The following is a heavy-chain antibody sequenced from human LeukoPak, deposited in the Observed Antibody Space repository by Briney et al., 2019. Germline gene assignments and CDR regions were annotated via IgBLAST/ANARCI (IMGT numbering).Heavy chain of an antibody. Sequence: GASVKVSCKASGYTLRSYGITWVRQAPGQGLEWMGWISAYNGNTKYPQKLQGRVTMTTDTSTSTAYMELRSLRSDDTAVYYCARDWASVVVAATPFDPWGQGTLVTVSS. CDR2: ISAYNGNT. CDR1: GYTLRSYG. D-gene: IGHD2-15*01. V-gene: IGHV1-18*01. J-gene: IGHJ5*02. CDR3: ARDWASVVVAATPFDP.